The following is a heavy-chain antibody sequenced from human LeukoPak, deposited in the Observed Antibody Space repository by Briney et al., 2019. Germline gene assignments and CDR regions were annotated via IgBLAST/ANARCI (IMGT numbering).Heavy chain of an antibody. CDR1: GFTFSSYG. Sequence: PGGSLRLSCAASGFTFSSYGMHWVRQAPGKGLEWVAFIRYDGSNKYYADSVKGRFTISRDNSKNTLYLQMNSLRAEDTAVYYCATSPSYDSSGYYFHYYYYMDVWGKGTTVTISS. J-gene: IGHJ6*03. CDR2: IRYDGSNK. V-gene: IGHV3-30*02. CDR3: ATSPSYDSSGYYFHYYYYMDV. D-gene: IGHD3-22*01.